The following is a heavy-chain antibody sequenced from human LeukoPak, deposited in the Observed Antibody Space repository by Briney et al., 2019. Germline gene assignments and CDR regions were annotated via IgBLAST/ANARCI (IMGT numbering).Heavy chain of an antibody. J-gene: IGHJ4*02. Sequence: KPSETLSLTCTVSGGSISSYYWSWIRQPPGKGLEWIGYIYYSGSTNYNPSLKSRVTISVDTSKNQFSPKLSSVTAADTAVYYCAGVGYDFRHDYWGQGTLVTVSS. V-gene: IGHV4-59*01. CDR3: AGVGYDFRHDY. D-gene: IGHD3-3*01. CDR1: GGSISSYY. CDR2: IYYSGST.